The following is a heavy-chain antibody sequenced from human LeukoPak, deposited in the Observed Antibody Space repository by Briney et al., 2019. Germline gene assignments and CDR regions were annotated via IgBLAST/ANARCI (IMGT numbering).Heavy chain of an antibody. CDR2: IYYSGST. V-gene: IGHV4-59*01. CDR3: ATFTAMVPN. D-gene: IGHD5-18*01. J-gene: IGHJ4*02. Sequence: TPSETLSLTCTVSGGSISSYYWSWIRQPPGKGLEWIGYIYYSGSTNYNPSLKSRVTISVDTSKNQFSLKLSSVTAADTAVYYCATFTAMVPNWGQGTLVTVSS. CDR1: GGSISSYY.